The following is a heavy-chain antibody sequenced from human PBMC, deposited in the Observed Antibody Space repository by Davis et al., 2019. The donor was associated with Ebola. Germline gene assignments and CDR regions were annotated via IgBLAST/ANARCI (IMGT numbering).Heavy chain of an antibody. D-gene: IGHD3-22*01. CDR2: ISGSGGST. V-gene: IGHV3-23*01. J-gene: IGHJ4*02. Sequence: GESLKISCAASGFTFSSYAMSWVRQAPGKGLEWVSAISGSGGSTYYADSVKGRFTISRDNSKNTLYLQMNSLRAEDTAVYYCAKDDQIVVVILDYWGQGTLVTVSS. CDR1: GFTFSSYA. CDR3: AKDDQIVVVILDY.